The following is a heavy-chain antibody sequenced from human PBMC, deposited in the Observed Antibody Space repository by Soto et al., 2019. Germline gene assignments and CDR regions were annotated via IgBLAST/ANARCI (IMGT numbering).Heavy chain of an antibody. CDR3: ANLPWADYGGIFDP. V-gene: IGHV4-61*08. D-gene: IGHD4-17*01. CDR2: IYYSGST. Sequence: PSETLSLTCTVSGGSISSGGYYWSWIRQHPGKGLEWIGYIYYSGSTNYNPSLKSRVTISVDTSKNQFSLKLSSVTAADTAVYYCANLPWADYGGIFDPWGQGTLVTVS. CDR1: GGSISSGGYY. J-gene: IGHJ5*02.